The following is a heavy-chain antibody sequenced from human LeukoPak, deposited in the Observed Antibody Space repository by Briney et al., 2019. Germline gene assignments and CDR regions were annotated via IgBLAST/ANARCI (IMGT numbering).Heavy chain of an antibody. CDR3: ARAPTGNYDILTGYYTGAFDI. CDR1: GYTFTGYY. V-gene: IGHV1-2*02. CDR2: INPNSGGT. J-gene: IGHJ3*02. Sequence: ASVTVSCKASGYTFTGYYMHWVRQAPGQGLEWMGWINPNSGGTNYAQKFQGRVTMTKDTSISTAYMELSRLGSDDTAVYYCARAPTGNYDILTGYYTGAFDIWGQGTMVTVSS. D-gene: IGHD3-9*01.